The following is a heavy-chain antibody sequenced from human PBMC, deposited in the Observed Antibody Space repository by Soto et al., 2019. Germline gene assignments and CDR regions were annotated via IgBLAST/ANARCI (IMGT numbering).Heavy chain of an antibody. D-gene: IGHD3-16*02. Sequence: QVQLVESGGGVVQPGRSLRLSCAASGFTFSSYGMHWVRQAPGKGLEWVAVIWYDGSNKYYADSVKGRFTISRDNSKNTLYLQMNSLRAEDTAVYYCARADYDYIWGSYRSWINNGFFDYWGQGTLVTVSS. CDR3: ARADYDYIWGSYRSWINNGFFDY. J-gene: IGHJ4*02. V-gene: IGHV3-33*01. CDR2: IWYDGSNK. CDR1: GFTFSSYG.